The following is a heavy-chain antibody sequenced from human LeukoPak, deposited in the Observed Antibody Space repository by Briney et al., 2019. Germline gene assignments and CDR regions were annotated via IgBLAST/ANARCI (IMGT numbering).Heavy chain of an antibody. V-gene: IGHV3-15*07. CDR2: IKRKTDAGTT. Sequence: GGSLRLSCAASGFTFSNAWMNWVRQAPGKGLEWVGRIKRKTDAGTTDYAAPVKGRFTISRDDSKDTLYLQMDSLKTEDTAVYYCTTEDYGDYVSPHWGQGTLVTVSS. J-gene: IGHJ4*02. D-gene: IGHD4-17*01. CDR1: GFTFSNAW. CDR3: TTEDYGDYVSPH.